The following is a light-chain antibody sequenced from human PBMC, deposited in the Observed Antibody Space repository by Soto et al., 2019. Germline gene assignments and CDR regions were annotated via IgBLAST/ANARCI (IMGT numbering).Light chain of an antibody. J-gene: IGKJ2*01. V-gene: IGKV1-5*03. Sequence: DIQMTQSPATLSASVGDRVSITCRASQSINSWLAWYQQKPGEAPKPLIYKASSLESGVPSRFSGSGSGTEFTLTISCLQPDDFATYYCQQYKSYSEYTFGQGTKLEIK. CDR2: KAS. CDR1: QSINSW. CDR3: QQYKSYSEYT.